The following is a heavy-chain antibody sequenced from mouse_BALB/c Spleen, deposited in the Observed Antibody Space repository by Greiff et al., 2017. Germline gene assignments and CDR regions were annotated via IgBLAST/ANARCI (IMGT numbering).Heavy chain of an antibody. CDR2: ISSGSSTI. D-gene: IGHD3-1*01. J-gene: IGHJ4*01. Sequence: EVKLEESGGGLVQPGGSRKLSCAASGFTFSSFGMHWVRQAPEKGLEWVAYISSGSSTIYYADTVKGRFTISRDNPKNTLFLQMTSLRSEDTAMYYCARGGYLYAMDYWGQGTSVTVSS. CDR1: GFTFSSFG. V-gene: IGHV5-17*02. CDR3: ARGGYLYAMDY.